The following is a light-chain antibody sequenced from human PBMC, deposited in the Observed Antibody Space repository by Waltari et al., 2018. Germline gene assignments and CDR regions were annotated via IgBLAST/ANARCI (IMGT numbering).Light chain of an antibody. CDR1: QTVLSNSNNKNY. V-gene: IGKV4-1*01. Sequence: DIVMTQSPYSLAVSLGERATINFKSSQTVLSNSNNKNYLTWFQQKPGQPPKVLIYWASTREAGVPDRFSGSGSGTDFTLAISSLQAEDVAIYYCHQHFSTPFTFGPGTKVELK. CDR3: HQHFSTPFT. J-gene: IGKJ3*01. CDR2: WAS.